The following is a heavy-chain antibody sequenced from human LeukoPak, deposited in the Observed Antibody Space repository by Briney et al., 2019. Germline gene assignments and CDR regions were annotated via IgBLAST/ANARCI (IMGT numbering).Heavy chain of an antibody. Sequence: PGGSLRLSCAASEFTFSSYEMNWVRQAPGKGLEWVSTMSGSGGSTYYADSVKGRFTISRDNSKNTLYLQMSSLRAEDTATYYCAKGYVSHYYYGMDVWGQGTTATVSS. D-gene: IGHD5-12*01. CDR1: EFTFSSYE. CDR2: MSGSGGST. J-gene: IGHJ6*02. CDR3: AKGYVSHYYYGMDV. V-gene: IGHV3-23*01.